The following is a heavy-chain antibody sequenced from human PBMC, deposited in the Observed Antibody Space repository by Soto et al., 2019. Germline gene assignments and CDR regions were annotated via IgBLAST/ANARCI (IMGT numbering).Heavy chain of an antibody. Sequence: SETLSLTCSVSGASISSSSHYWGWIRQPPGKGLEWIGSVYYSGSTYYDPSLKSRVTISVDTSKNQFSLRVTSVTAAETAVYYWETSGNGRGRYAMDVWGRGTRITVSS. CDR1: GASISSSSHY. CDR2: VYYSGST. D-gene: IGHD2-8*01. J-gene: IGHJ6*02. CDR3: ETSGNGRGRYAMDV. V-gene: IGHV4-39*01.